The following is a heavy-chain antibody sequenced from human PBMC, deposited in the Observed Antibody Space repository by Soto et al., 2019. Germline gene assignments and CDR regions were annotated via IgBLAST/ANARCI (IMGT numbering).Heavy chain of an antibody. J-gene: IGHJ4*02. D-gene: IGHD3-16*01. V-gene: IGHV4-59*08. CDR2: IHYSGST. Sequence: QVQLQESGPGLVKPSETLSLTCTVSGGSISSYYWSWIRQPPGKGLEWIGYIHYSGSTNYNPSLKGRVTISADTSKNQFSLKLSSGTAADTAVYYCARRWGDYFDYWGQGTLVTVSS. CDR1: GGSISSYY. CDR3: ARRWGDYFDY.